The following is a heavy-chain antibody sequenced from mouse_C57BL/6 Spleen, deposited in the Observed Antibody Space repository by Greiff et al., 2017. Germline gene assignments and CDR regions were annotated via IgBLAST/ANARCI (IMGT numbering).Heavy chain of an antibody. J-gene: IGHJ2*01. Sequence: QVKLLQPGAELVKPGASVKLSCTASGYTFTSYWMPWVKQRPGTGLEWIGMIHPNSGSTNYNEKFKTKATLTVYKSASTAYMQRSSLTSADSSVYYCARETTVIADYFDYWGQGTTLTVSS. V-gene: IGHV1-64*01. CDR1: GYTFTSYW. CDR3: ARETTVIADYFDY. D-gene: IGHD2-12*01. CDR2: IHPNSGST.